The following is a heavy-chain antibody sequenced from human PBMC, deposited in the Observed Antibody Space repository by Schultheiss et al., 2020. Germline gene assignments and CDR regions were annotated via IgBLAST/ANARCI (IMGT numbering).Heavy chain of an antibody. V-gene: IGHV3-30-3*01. CDR1: GFTFSSYA. Sequence: GGSLRLSCAASGFTFSSYAMHWVRQAPGKGLEWVAVISYDGSNKYYADSVKGRFTISRDNSKNTLYLQMNSLRDEDTAVYYCARGRAGVVVAAKDYWGQGTLVTVSS. J-gene: IGHJ4*02. CDR2: ISYDGSNK. D-gene: IGHD2-15*01. CDR3: ARGRAGVVVAAKDY.